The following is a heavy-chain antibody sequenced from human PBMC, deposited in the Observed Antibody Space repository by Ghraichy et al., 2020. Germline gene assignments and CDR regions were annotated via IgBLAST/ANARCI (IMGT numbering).Heavy chain of an antibody. J-gene: IGHJ4*02. D-gene: IGHD3-22*01. CDR2: FDPADGQM. CDR1: VYTLTDVS. CDR3: VIGRYFYDSRGYYYFDH. V-gene: IGHV1-24*01. Sequence: ASVKVSCKVSVYTLTDVSIHWVRQPPGKGLEWMGGFDPADGQMIYAQTFQGRVTMTEDTSTDTAYMELSSLRSEDTAVYFCVIGRYFYDSRGYYYFDHWGQGTLVTVSS.